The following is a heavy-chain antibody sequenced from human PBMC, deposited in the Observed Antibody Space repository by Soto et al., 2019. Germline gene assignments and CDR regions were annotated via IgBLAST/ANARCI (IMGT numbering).Heavy chain of an antibody. V-gene: IGHV3-33*01. CDR2: IWYDGSNK. D-gene: IGHD2-8*01. CDR1: GFTFSSYG. Sequence: PGGSLRLSCAASGFTFSSYGMHWVRQAPGKGLEWVAVIWYDGSNKCYADSVKGRFTISRDNSKNTLYLQMNSLRAEDTAVYYCARDNMLSYYYGMDVWGQGTTVTVSS. J-gene: IGHJ6*02. CDR3: ARDNMLSYYYGMDV.